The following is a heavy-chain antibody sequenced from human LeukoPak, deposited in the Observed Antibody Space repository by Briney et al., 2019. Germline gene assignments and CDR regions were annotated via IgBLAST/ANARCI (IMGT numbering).Heavy chain of an antibody. D-gene: IGHD6-19*01. J-gene: IGHJ4*02. V-gene: IGHV1-2*02. CDR2: VNPTSGGT. Sequence: GASVKVSCKASGYTFTGYYMHWVRQAPGQGLEWMGWVNPTSGGTNYAQKFQGRVTMTRDTSISTAYMELSRLRSDDTAVYYCARVGSRYPGIAVAAPGHFDYWGQGTLVTVSS. CDR3: ARVGSRYPGIAVAAPGHFDY. CDR1: GYTFTGYY.